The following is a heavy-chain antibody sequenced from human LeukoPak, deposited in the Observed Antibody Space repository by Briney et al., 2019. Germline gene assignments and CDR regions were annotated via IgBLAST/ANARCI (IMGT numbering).Heavy chain of an antibody. CDR2: IRSKAYGGTT. CDR3: TRDNGSYRDY. J-gene: IGHJ4*02. Sequence: GGSLRLSCTASGFTFGDYAMSWVRQAPGKGLEWVGFIRSKAYGGTTEYAASVKGRFIISRDDSKSIAYLQMNSLKTEDTAVYYCTRDNGSYRDYWGQGTLVTVSS. CDR1: GFTFGDYA. V-gene: IGHV3-49*04. D-gene: IGHD1-26*01.